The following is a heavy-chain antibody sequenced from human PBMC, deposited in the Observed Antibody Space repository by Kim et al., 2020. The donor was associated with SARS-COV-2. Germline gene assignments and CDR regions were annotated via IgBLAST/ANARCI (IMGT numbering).Heavy chain of an antibody. Sequence: DSVKGRFTISRDNSKNTLYLQMNSLRAEDTAVYYCAKVQDTAMAMGYFDLWGRGTLVTVSS. V-gene: IGHV3-23*01. J-gene: IGHJ2*01. CDR3: AKVQDTAMAMGYFDL. D-gene: IGHD5-18*01.